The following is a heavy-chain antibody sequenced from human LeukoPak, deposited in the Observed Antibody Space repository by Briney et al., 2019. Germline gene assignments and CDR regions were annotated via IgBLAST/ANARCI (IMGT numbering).Heavy chain of an antibody. D-gene: IGHD2-15*01. CDR3: ASQVIVVVVAATPGASLFDP. V-gene: IGHV4-61*02. J-gene: IGHJ5*02. CDR1: GGSISSGSYH. CDR2: VHRGRS. Sequence: KTSETLSLTCTVSGGSISSGSYHWNWIRQPAGKALEWIGRVHRGRSDYNPPLKSRLTMSEDTPKNQFALKLSSVTAADTAVYYCASQVIVVVVAATPGASLFDPWGQGTLATVSS.